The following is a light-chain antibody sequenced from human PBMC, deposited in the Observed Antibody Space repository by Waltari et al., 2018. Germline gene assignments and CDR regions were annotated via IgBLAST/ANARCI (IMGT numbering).Light chain of an antibody. Sequence: QSVLTQPPSMSGAPGQRVTISCTGRRSNIGTGHDVNWYQVFPGTAPKLLIYGNNNRPSGVPDRFSGSKSDTSASLAIGGLQAEDEADYYCQSFDIRLSGGVVFGGGTKVTVL. CDR1: RSNIGTGHD. CDR3: QSFDIRLSGGVV. J-gene: IGLJ3*02. CDR2: GNN. V-gene: IGLV1-40*01.